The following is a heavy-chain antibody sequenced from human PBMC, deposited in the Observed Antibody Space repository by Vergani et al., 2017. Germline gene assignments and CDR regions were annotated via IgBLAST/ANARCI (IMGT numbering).Heavy chain of an antibody. CDR1: GSTFSNFG. V-gene: IGHV3-30*02. D-gene: IGHD6-19*01. CDR3: AGDTVTGSRYFNY. Sequence: QVQLVESGGGVVQPGGPLRLPCGASGSTFSNFGMHWVRQAPGKGLEWVTFIRYDGSNTYYADSVEGRFTISRDNSKNTLFLQMNSLRPEDTAVYYCAGDTVTGSRYFNYWGQGTLVTVSS. J-gene: IGHJ4*02. CDR2: IRYDGSNT.